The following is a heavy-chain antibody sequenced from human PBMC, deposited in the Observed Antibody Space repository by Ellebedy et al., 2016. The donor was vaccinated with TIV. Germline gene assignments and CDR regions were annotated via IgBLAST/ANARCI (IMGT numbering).Heavy chain of an antibody. V-gene: IGHV4-34*01. D-gene: IGHD5-12*01. CDR3: ARVGDSGYDLLAYGMDV. CDR1: GGSFSGYY. J-gene: IGHJ6*02. CDR2: INHSGTT. Sequence: SETLSLXCAVYGGSFSGYYWSWIRQPPGKGLEWIGEINHSGTTNYNPSLKSRVAMSVDTSKSQFSLRLTSVTAADTAVYYCARVGDSGYDLLAYGMDVWGQGTTVPVSS.